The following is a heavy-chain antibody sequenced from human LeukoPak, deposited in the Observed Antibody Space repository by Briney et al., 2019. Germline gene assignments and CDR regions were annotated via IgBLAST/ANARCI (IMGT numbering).Heavy chain of an antibody. CDR3: ARGRLGYCSSTSCLSPDY. V-gene: IGHV3-30-3*01. CDR1: GFTFSSYA. D-gene: IGHD2-2*01. J-gene: IGHJ4*02. Sequence: GGSLRLSCAASGFTFSSYAMHWVRQAPGKGLEWVAVISYYGSNKYYADSVKGRFTISRDNSKNTLYLQMNSLRAEDTAVYYCARGRLGYCSSTSCLSPDYWGQGTLVTVSS. CDR2: ISYYGSNK.